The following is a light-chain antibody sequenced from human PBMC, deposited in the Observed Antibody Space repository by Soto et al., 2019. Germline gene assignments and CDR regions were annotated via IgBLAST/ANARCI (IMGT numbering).Light chain of an antibody. J-gene: IGLJ1*01. CDR3: AAWDASLNGYV. V-gene: IGLV1-44*01. Sequence: QSVLTQPPSASGTPGQRVTISCSGSRSNIGSNTVSWCQQVPGTAPKLLIYTNTQRPSGVPDRFSGSKSGASASLAISGLQSEDEADYYCAAWDASLNGYVFGPGTKV. CDR1: RSNIGSNT. CDR2: TNT.